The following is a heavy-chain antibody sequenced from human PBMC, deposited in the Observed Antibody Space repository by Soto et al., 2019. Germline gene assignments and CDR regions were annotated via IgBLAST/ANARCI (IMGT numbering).Heavy chain of an antibody. Sequence: TLSLTCTVSGDSISNGTYYWTWIRQSPGKGPEWLGYVFRSGHTFYNPSLKSRLQISIDTAKNQFSLKMTSMAGEDAGMYYYGSGSYEHYYYCMDVWGQGTTVTVSS. V-gene: IGHV4-30-4*01. CDR2: VFRSGHT. D-gene: IGHD3-10*01. CDR3: GSGSYEHYYYCMDV. J-gene: IGHJ6*02. CDR1: GDSISNGTYY.